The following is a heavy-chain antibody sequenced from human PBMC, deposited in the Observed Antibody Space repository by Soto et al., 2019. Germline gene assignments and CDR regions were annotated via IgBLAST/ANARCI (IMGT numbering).Heavy chain of an antibody. CDR3: ARDAPPEDY. CDR1: GYTFTSYA. J-gene: IGHJ4*02. Sequence: QVQLVQSGAEVKKPGASVKVSCKASGYTFTSYAISWVRQAPGQGLEWMGWISAYNGNTNYAQKLQGRVTMTTDTCTSSVYMELRRLRSDDTAVYDCARDAPPEDYWGQGTLVTVSS. CDR2: ISAYNGNT. V-gene: IGHV1-18*01.